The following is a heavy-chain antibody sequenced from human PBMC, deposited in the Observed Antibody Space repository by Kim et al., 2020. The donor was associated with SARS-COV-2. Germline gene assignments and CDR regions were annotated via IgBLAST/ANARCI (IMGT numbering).Heavy chain of an antibody. CDR2: ISYDGSNK. V-gene: IGHV3-30*18. D-gene: IGHD3-22*01. CDR3: AKDQFAASSGSFDY. CDR1: GFTFSSYG. Sequence: GGSLRLSCAASGFTFSSYGMHWVRQAPGKGLEWVAVISYDGSNKYYADSVKGRFTISRDNSKNTLYLQMNSLRAEDTAVYYCAKDQFAASSGSFDYWGQGTLVTVSS. J-gene: IGHJ4*02.